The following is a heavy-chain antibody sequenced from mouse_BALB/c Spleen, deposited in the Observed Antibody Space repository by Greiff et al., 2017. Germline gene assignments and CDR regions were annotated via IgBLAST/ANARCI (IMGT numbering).Heavy chain of an antibody. CDR3: ARDDGRGYDYYAMDY. Sequence: VQGVESGPGLVAPSQSLSITCTVSGFSLTGYGVNWVRQPPGKGLEWLGMIWGDGSTDYNSALKSRLSISKDNSKSQVFLKMNSLQTDDTARYYCARDDGRGYDYYAMDYWGQGTSVTVSS. CDR2: IWGDGST. J-gene: IGHJ4*01. CDR1: GFSLTGYG. V-gene: IGHV2-6-7*01. D-gene: IGHD2-10*02.